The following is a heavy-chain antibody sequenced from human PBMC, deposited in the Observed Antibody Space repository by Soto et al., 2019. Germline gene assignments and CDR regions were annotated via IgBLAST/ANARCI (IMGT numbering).Heavy chain of an antibody. CDR2: ISAYNGNT. D-gene: IGHD2-21*02. Sequence: QVQLVQSGAEVKKPGASVKVSCKASGYTFTSYGISGVRQAPGQGLELMGGISAYNGNTNYAQKLQGRVTMTTDTSTSTAYMEMRSLRADDTAVDYCERAPVGPYGGNSVWGQGTLVTVSS. CDR3: ERAPVGPYGGNSV. J-gene: IGHJ4*02. CDR1: GYTFTSYG. V-gene: IGHV1-18*01.